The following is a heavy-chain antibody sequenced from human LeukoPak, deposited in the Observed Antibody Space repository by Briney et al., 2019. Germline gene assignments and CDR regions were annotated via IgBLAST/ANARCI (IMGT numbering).Heavy chain of an antibody. CDR1: GFTFSSYG. V-gene: IGHV3-30*02. D-gene: IGHD2/OR15-2a*01. CDR3: ASPLYRDDDAFDI. Sequence: GGSLRLSCAASGFTFSSYGMHWVRQAPGKGLEWVAFIRYDGSNKYYADSVKGRFTISRDNSKNTLYLQMNSLRAEDTAVYYCASPLYRDDDAFDIWGQGTMVTVSS. CDR2: IRYDGSNK. J-gene: IGHJ3*02.